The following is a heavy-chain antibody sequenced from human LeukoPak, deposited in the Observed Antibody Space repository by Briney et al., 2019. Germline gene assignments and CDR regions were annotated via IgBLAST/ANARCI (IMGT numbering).Heavy chain of an antibody. CDR2: FDPEDGET. D-gene: IGHD3-10*01. V-gene: IGHV1-24*01. Sequence: ASVKVSCKVSGYTLTELSMHWVRQAPGTGLEWRGGFDPEDGETIYAQKFQGRVTMTEDTSTDEAYMELSSLRSEDTAVYYCASVALVRGISRFDYWGQGTLVTVSS. CDR1: GYTLTELS. CDR3: ASVALVRGISRFDY. J-gene: IGHJ4*02.